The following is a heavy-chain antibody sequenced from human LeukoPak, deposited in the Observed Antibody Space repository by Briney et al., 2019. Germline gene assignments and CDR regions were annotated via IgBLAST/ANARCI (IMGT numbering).Heavy chain of an antibody. J-gene: IGHJ4*02. CDR1: GFTFSGSA. D-gene: IGHD5-18*01. V-gene: IGHV3-73*01. CDR2: IRSKANSYAT. CDR3: TRSYGPYYFDY. Sequence: GGSLRLSCAASGFTFSGSAMHWVRQASGKGLEWVGRIRSKANSYATAYAASVKGRFTISRDDSKNTAYLQMNSLKTEDTAVYYCTRSYGPYYFDYWGQGTLVTVSS.